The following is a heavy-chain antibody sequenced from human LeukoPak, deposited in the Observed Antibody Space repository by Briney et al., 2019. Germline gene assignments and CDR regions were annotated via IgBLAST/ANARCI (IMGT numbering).Heavy chain of an antibody. J-gene: IGHJ5*02. V-gene: IGHV4-59*01. CDR1: GGSISSYY. Sequence: PSVTLSLTCTVSGGSISSYYWSWIRQPPGKGLEWIGYIYYSGSTNYNPSLKSRVTISVDTSKNQFPLKLSSVTAADTAVYYCARGDSSGWYEGWFDPWGQGTLVTVSS. D-gene: IGHD6-19*01. CDR2: IYYSGST. CDR3: ARGDSSGWYEGWFDP.